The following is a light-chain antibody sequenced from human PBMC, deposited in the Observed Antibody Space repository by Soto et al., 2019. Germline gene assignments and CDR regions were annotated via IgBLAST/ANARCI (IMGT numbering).Light chain of an antibody. CDR2: EVN. CDR3: QSYDSSLSGSV. CDR1: SSDVGNYNY. V-gene: IGLV2-14*01. J-gene: IGLJ2*01. Sequence: QSALTQPASVSGSPGQSITISCTGTSSDVGNYNYVSWYQLHPGKGPKLMIYEVNDRPSGVSNRFSGSKSGNTAYLTISGLQAEDEADYYCQSYDSSLSGSVFGGGTKLTVL.